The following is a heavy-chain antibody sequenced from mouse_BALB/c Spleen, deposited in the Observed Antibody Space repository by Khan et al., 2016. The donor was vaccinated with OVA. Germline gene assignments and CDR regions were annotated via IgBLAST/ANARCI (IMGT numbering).Heavy chain of an antibody. CDR2: IDPANGNT. J-gene: IGHJ2*01. Sequence: VQLKQSGAELVKPGASVKLSCTASGFNIKDTYMHWVKQRPEQGLEWIGRIDPANGNTKYDPKFQGKATITADTSSNTAYLQLSSLTSEDTAVYYCARGLYDRYYGLDYWGQGTTLTVSS. V-gene: IGHV14-3*02. CDR1: GFNIKDTY. D-gene: IGHD2-3*01. CDR3: ARGLYDRYYGLDY.